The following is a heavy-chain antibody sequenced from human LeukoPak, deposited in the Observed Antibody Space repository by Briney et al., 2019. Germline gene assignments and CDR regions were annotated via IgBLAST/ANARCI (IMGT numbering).Heavy chain of an antibody. D-gene: IGHD4-23*01. V-gene: IGHV1-2*06. CDR1: GYTFTGYY. J-gene: IGHJ4*02. CDR2: INPNSGGT. Sequence: ASVKVSCKASGYTFTGYYMHWVRQAPGQGLEWMGRINPNSGGTNYAQKFQGRVTMTRDTSISTAYMELSRLRSDDTAGYYCARARWYGNSGILDYWGQGTLVTVSS. CDR3: ARARWYGNSGILDY.